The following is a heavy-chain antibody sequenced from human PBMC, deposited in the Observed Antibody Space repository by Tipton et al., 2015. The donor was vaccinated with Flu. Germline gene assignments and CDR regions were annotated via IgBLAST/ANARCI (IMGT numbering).Heavy chain of an antibody. Sequence: TLSLTCTVSGGSISSGGYYWSWIRQHPGKGLEWIGYIYYSGSTYYNPSLKSRVTISADTSKNQFSLKLSSVTAADTAVYYCAGSIGFGYYFDYWGQGTLVTVSS. CDR2: IYYSGST. J-gene: IGHJ4*02. V-gene: IGHV4-31*03. D-gene: IGHD3-10*01. CDR3: AGSIGFGYYFDY. CDR1: GGSISSGGYY.